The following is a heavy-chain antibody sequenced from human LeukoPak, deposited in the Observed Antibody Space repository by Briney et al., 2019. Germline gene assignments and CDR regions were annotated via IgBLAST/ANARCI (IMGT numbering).Heavy chain of an antibody. V-gene: IGHV4-59*01. D-gene: IGHD3-22*01. CDR1: GGSISIYY. J-gene: IGHJ3*02. CDR3: ASLTTAEAFDI. Sequence: SETLSLTCAVSGGSISIYYWSWIRQPPGKGLEWIGYIYDSGSTNYNPSLKSRVTISVDTSKNQFSLKLSSVTAADTAVYYCASLTTAEAFDIWGQGTMVTVPS. CDR2: IYDSGST.